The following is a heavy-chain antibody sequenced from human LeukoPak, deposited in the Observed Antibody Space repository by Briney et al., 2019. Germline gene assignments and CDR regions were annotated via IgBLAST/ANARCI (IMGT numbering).Heavy chain of an antibody. CDR3: ARGGIDIVTVPVSNWFDP. CDR2: SSPYNGKT. CDR1: GYRFINYV. J-gene: IGHJ5*02. V-gene: IGHV1-18*03. Sequence: GASVKVSCKASGYRFINYVITWVRQAPGQGLEWMGWSSPYNGKTNYAQKLQGRVTMTTDTSTNTAYLELRSLRSDDMAVYYCARGGIDIVTVPVSNWFDPWGQGTLVTVSS. D-gene: IGHD2/OR15-2a*01.